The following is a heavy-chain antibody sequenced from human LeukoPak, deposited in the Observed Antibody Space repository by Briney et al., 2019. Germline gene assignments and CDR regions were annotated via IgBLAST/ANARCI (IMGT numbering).Heavy chain of an antibody. J-gene: IGHJ4*02. Sequence: PGGSLRLSCAASGFSFSSYWMHWVRQAPGKGLVWVSRINGDGSRTYYADSVKGRFTISRDNAKNTLYVQMNSLRAEDTAVYYCARETSQDYFDSWGQGTRVTVSS. CDR3: ARETSQDYFDS. CDR2: INGDGSRT. CDR1: GFSFSSYW. V-gene: IGHV3-74*01.